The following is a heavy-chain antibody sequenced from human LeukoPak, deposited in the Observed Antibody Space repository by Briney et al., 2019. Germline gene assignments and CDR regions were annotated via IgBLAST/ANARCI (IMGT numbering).Heavy chain of an antibody. CDR3: ARPSGTWGAFDI. CDR1: GFTLSIFG. CDR2: IWNDGSNK. J-gene: IGHJ3*02. Sequence: GRSLRLSCALSGFTLSIFGTHWVRHAPGKGLGWVAVIWNDGSNKYYADSVKGRFTISRDNSKNTLYLQMYSLTAEDTAVYYCARPSGTWGAFDIWGQGTVVTVSS. D-gene: IGHD2-15*01. V-gene: IGHV3-33*01.